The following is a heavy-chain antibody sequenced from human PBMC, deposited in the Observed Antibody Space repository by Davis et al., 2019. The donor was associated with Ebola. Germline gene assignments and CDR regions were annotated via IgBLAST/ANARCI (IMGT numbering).Heavy chain of an antibody. V-gene: IGHV3-21*01. J-gene: IGHJ4*02. CDR1: GFTFSSYS. CDR3: AKDLVTFGGVINWFYFDY. CDR2: ISSSSSYI. D-gene: IGHD3-16*02. Sequence: PGGSLRLSCAASGFTFSSYSMNWVRQAPGKGLEWVSSISSSSSYIYYADSVKGRFTISIDNSKNTLYLQMNSLKAEDTAVYYCAKDLVTFGGVINWFYFDYWGQGTLVTVSS.